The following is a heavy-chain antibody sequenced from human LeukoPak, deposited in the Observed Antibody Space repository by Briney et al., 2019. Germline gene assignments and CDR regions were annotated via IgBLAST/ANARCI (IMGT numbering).Heavy chain of an antibody. D-gene: IGHD2-2*02. J-gene: IGHJ6*03. CDR2: VNHTGST. Sequence: SETLSLTCAVYGGSFSGYFWNWIRQSPGKGLEWIGVVNHTGSTNYNPSLKSRVIISVDTSKNQFSLKLTSMTAADTAVYYCAGRYLYYYYYYMDIWGKGTTVAVSS. CDR3: AGRYLYYYYYYMDI. V-gene: IGHV4-34*01. CDR1: GGSFSGYF.